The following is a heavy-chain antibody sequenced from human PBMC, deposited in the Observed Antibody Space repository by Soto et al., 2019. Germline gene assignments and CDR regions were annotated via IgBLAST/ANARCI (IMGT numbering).Heavy chain of an antibody. CDR2: ISGSGGST. J-gene: IGHJ1*01. D-gene: IGHD6-19*01. V-gene: IGHV3-23*01. Sequence: GGSLRLSCAASGFTFSSYAMSWVRQAPGKGLEWVSAISGSGGSTYYADSVKGRFTISRDNSKNTLYLQMNSLRAEDTAVYYCAKRGYSSGWYYAEYFQHWGQGTLVTVSS. CDR3: AKRGYSSGWYYAEYFQH. CDR1: GFTFSSYA.